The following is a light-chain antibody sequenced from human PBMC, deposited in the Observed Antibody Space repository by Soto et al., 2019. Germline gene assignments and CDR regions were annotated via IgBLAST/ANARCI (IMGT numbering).Light chain of an antibody. CDR1: EDITKY. Sequence: DVQMTQSPCSRASSIGYIITITGQSSEDITKYLHWYHHKPDRAPNLLIYDASSLTTGVPTRFSGSGFGTHFVFAISNLQPDDVGTYYCQQSVSPPLSFGGGTKVDIK. CDR3: QQSVSPPLS. V-gene: IGKV1-33*01. CDR2: DAS. J-gene: IGKJ4*01.